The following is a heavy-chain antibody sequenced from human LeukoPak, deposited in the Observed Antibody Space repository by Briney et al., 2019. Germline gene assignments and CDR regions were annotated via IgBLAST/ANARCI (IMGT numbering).Heavy chain of an antibody. V-gene: IGHV4-4*02. D-gene: IGHD3-22*01. CDR3: ARLLDYYDSSGIPLGDAFDI. J-gene: IGHJ3*02. CDR1: GGSISRDNW. Sequence: PSETLSLTCTVSGGSISRDNWWGWVRQPPGKGLEWIGEIHHSGSTNYNPSLKSRVTISVDKSENQFSLKLSSVTAADTAVYYCARLLDYYDSSGIPLGDAFDIWGQGTMVTVSS. CDR2: IHHSGST.